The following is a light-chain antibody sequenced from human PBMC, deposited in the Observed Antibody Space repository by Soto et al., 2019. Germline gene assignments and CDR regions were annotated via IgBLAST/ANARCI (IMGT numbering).Light chain of an antibody. CDR3: QQYDNLPIT. J-gene: IGKJ5*01. Sequence: DIQMTQSPSSLSASVADRVTITCQASQDISNYLNWYQQKPGKAPKLLIYDASNLETGVPSRFSGSGSGTDFTFTISSLQPEDIATYYCQQYDNLPITFGQGTRLAIK. CDR1: QDISNY. V-gene: IGKV1-33*01. CDR2: DAS.